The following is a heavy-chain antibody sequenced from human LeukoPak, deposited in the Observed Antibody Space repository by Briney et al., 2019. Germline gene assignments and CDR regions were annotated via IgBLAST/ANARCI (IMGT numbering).Heavy chain of an antibody. CDR3: AREPRGYSYVNDAFDI. D-gene: IGHD5-18*01. CDR2: IYYSGST. J-gene: IGHJ3*02. V-gene: IGHV4-59*12. CDR1: GGSISSYY. Sequence: SGTLSLTCTVSGGSISSYYWSWIRQPPGKGLEWIGYIYYSGSTNYNPSLKSRVTISVDTSKNQFSLKLSSVTAADTAVYYCAREPRGYSYVNDAFDIWGQGTMVTVSS.